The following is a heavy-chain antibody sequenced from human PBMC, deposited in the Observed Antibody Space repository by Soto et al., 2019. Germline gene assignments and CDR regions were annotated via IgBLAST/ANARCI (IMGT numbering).Heavy chain of an antibody. CDR1: GFSIDSAYY. V-gene: IGHV4-38-2*01. CDR3: ARTAAGFDYGGNSMYYYYGMDV. Sequence: PSETLSLTCAVSGFSIDSAYYWGWIRQSPGKGLEWIGSIYQSGTTFYNPSLKSRVTISVDTSNNQFSLNLNSVTAADTAVYYCARTAAGFDYGGNSMYYYYGMDVWGQGTTVTVSS. J-gene: IGHJ6*02. D-gene: IGHD4-17*01. CDR2: IYQSGTT.